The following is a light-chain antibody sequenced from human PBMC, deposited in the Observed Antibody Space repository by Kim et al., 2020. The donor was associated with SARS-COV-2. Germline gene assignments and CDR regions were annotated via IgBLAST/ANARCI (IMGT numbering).Light chain of an antibody. V-gene: IGLV3-1*01. Sequence: VSPGQTASITCSGDKLGDKYACWYQQRPGQSPVLVIYQDSKRPSGIPERFSGSNSGNTATLTISGTQAMDETDYYCQAWDSSTVVFGGGTQLTVL. CDR3: QAWDSSTVV. CDR2: QDS. CDR1: KLGDKY. J-gene: IGLJ2*01.